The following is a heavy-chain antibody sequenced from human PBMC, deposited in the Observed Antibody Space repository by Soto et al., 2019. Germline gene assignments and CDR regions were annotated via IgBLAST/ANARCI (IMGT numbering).Heavy chain of an antibody. J-gene: IGHJ3*02. CDR3: AKDLYSNYGDAFDI. D-gene: IGHD4-4*01. CDR1: GFTFDDYA. CDR2: ISWNSDNI. V-gene: IGHV3-9*01. Sequence: EVQLVESGGGLVQPGRSLRLSCAASGFTFDDYAMHWVRQAPGKGLEWVSGISWNSDNIVYADSVKGRFTISRDNAKNSLYLQMNSLRAEDTALNYCAKDLYSNYGDAFDIWGQGTMVTVSS.